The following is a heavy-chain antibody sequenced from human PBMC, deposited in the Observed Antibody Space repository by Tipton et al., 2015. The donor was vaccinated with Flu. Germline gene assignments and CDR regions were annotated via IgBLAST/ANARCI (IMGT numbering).Heavy chain of an antibody. D-gene: IGHD4-23*01. J-gene: IGHJ4*02. Sequence: TLSLTCTISADSISSDYYWGWIRQPPGKGLEWIGNIFRTGTTYRNPSLKSRVTISIDRSKNQFSLNLNSVTTADTAVYYCARLAVTSQGNFFDYWGQGSLATVSS. V-gene: IGHV4-38-2*02. CDR2: IFRTGTT. CDR1: ADSISSDYY. CDR3: ARLAVTSQGNFFDY.